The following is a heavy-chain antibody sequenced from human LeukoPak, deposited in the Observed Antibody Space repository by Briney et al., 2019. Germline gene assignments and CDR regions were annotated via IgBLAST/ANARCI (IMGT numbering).Heavy chain of an antibody. CDR3: ARDHRIQLYAFDI. CDR1: GGSISSGGYY. V-gene: IGHV4-31*03. J-gene: IGHJ3*02. CDR2: IYYSGST. D-gene: IGHD5-18*01. Sequence: PSETLSLTCTVSGGSISSGGYYWSWIRQHPGKGLEWIGYIYYSGSTYYNPSLKSRVTISVDTSKNQFSLKLSSVTAADTAVYYCARDHRIQLYAFDIWGQGTMVTVSS.